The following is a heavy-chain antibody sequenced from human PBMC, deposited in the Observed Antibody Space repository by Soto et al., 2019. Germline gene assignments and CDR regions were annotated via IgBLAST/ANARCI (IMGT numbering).Heavy chain of an antibody. Sequence: SETLSLTCTVSGGSISSGDYYWSWIRQPPGKGLEWIGYIYYSGSTYYNPSLKSRVTISVDTSKNQFSLKLSSVTAADTAVYYSARQGRTRKTGWHKELDYWGQGTLVTVSP. CDR3: ARQGRTRKTGWHKELDY. CDR2: IYYSGST. V-gene: IGHV4-30-4*01. CDR1: GGSISSGDYY. D-gene: IGHD3-9*01. J-gene: IGHJ4*02.